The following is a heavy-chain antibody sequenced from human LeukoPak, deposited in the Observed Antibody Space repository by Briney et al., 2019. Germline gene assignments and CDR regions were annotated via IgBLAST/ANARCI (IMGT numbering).Heavy chain of an antibody. CDR1: GYTFTGYY. CDR3: ARGGRLLLWFGELYPPDAFDI. V-gene: IGHV1-2*04. D-gene: IGHD3-10*01. J-gene: IGHJ3*02. Sequence: ASVKVSCKASGYTFTGYYMHWVRQAPGQGLEWMGWINPNSGGTNYAQKFQGWVTMTRDTSISTAYMELSRLRFDDTAVYYCARGGRLLLWFGELYPPDAFDIWGQGTMVTVSS. CDR2: INPNSGGT.